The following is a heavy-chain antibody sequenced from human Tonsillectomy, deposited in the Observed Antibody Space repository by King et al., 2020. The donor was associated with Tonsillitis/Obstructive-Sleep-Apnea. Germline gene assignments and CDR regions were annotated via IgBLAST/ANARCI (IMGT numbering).Heavy chain of an antibody. J-gene: IGHJ4*02. D-gene: IGHD3-10*01. CDR1: GFTFSSYA. CDR3: TRDCGRFRELLYFDC. V-gene: IGHV3-30*01. Sequence: VQLVESGGGVVQPGRSLRLSCAASGFTFSSYAMHWVRQAPGKGLEWVAVISYDGSNKYYADSVKGRFTISRDNSKNTLYLQMNSLRAEDTAVYYCTRDCGRFRELLYFDCWGQGTLVTVSS. CDR2: ISYDGSNK.